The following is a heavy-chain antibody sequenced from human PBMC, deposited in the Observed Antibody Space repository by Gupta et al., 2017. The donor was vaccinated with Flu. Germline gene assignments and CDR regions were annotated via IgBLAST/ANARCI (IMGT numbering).Heavy chain of an antibody. CDR2: INASNVNT. CDR3: AREGWKVAFDS. CDR1: YTLTSLP. Sequence: YTLTSLPMHWVRQAPGQRLEWIGYINASNVNTRCSEKFQGRVTITRDTSESAVYMELLGLTKEDTAVYFWAREGWKVAFDSWGQGTLVTVSS. V-gene: IGHV1-3*01. J-gene: IGHJ4*02. D-gene: IGHD1-1*01.